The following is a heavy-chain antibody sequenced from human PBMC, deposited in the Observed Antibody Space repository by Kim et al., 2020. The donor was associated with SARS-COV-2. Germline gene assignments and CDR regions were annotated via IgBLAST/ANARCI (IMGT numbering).Heavy chain of an antibody. J-gene: IGHJ4*02. V-gene: IGHV1-3*01. Sequence: ASVKVSCKASGYTFTRFPLHWVRQAPGQGLEWMGWINAANGDTGVSRGFQDRVSITRDTSANTIYMDLSSLRSEDTAVYYCARKDYYNAGNYHFDYWGQGTLVTVSS. CDR2: INAANGDT. CDR1: GYTFTRFP. D-gene: IGHD3-10*01. CDR3: ARKDYYNAGNYHFDY.